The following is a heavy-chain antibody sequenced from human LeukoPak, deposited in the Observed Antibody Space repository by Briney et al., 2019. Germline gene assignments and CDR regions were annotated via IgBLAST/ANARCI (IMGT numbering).Heavy chain of an antibody. CDR1: GASISSSNYY. D-gene: IGHD4-17*01. CDR3: AKTATVTLNHLDS. Sequence: SETLSLTCTVSGASISSSNYYWGWIRQPPGKGLEWIGSIYSSGSTYYNPSLKSRVTISVDTSKNQFSLKLSSMTAADTAVYYCAKTATVTLNHLDSRGQGTLVTVSS. V-gene: IGHV4-39*01. CDR2: IYSSGST. J-gene: IGHJ4*02.